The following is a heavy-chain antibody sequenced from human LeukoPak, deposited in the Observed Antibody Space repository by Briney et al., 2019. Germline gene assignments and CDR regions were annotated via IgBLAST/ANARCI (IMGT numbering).Heavy chain of an antibody. CDR3: ARGRSGSYFDA. D-gene: IGHD1-26*01. J-gene: IGHJ4*02. V-gene: IGHV3-13*04. CDR2: ISTTDDT. Sequence: PGGSLRLSCAASGFTFSTYDMHWVRQAPGKGLEWVSAISTTDDTYYPGSVKGRFTISRENAKSSLYLQMNSLRADDTAVYYCARGRSGSYFDAWGQGTVVAVS. CDR1: GFTFSTYD.